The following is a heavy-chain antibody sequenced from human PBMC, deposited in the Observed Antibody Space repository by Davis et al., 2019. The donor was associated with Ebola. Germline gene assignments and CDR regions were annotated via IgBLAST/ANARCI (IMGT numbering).Heavy chain of an antibody. D-gene: IGHD5-12*01. CDR3: TTPGGQDSGYDVFDI. Sequence: AASVKVSCKGSGYTFTSLDINWVRQATGQGLEWMGWMNPNSGNTGYAQKFQARVTMTRNTSINTAYMELSSLRSEDTAIYYCTTPGGQDSGYDVFDIWGQGTMVTVSS. CDR2: MNPNSGNT. CDR1: GYTFTSLD. V-gene: IGHV1-8*01. J-gene: IGHJ3*02.